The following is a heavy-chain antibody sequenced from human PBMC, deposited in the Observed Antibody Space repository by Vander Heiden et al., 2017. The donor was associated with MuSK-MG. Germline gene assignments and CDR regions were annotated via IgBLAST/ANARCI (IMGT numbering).Heavy chain of an antibody. J-gene: IGHJ6*03. Sequence: EVQLVQSGAAVKQPGESLTTSCKGSGYSSTSSQIRWVRQMPGKGLEWMGIIYPGDSDTRYSPSFQGQVTISADKSISTAYLQWSSLKASDTAMYYCARHGVSSSPPYYYCYMDVWGKGTTVTVSS. V-gene: IGHV5-51*01. CDR2: IYPGDSDT. CDR1: GYSSTSSQ. CDR3: ARHGVSSSPPYYYCYMDV. D-gene: IGHD6-6*01.